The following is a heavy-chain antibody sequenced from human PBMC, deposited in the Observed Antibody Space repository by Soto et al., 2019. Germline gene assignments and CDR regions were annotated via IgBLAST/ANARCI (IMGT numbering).Heavy chain of an antibody. CDR1: GYTFTSDA. Sequence: ASVKVSCKASGYTFTSDAMHWVRQAPGQRLEWMGWINAGNGNTKYSQKFQGRVTITRDTSASTAYMELSSLRSEDTAVYYCARARPLYSSSWYNWFDPWGQGTLVTVSS. V-gene: IGHV1-3*01. J-gene: IGHJ5*02. CDR3: ARARPLYSSSWYNWFDP. D-gene: IGHD6-13*01. CDR2: INAGNGNT.